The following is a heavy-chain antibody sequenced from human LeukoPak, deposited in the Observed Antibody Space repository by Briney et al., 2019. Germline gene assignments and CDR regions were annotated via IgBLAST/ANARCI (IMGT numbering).Heavy chain of an antibody. CDR1: GYTFTSYD. J-gene: IGHJ4*02. D-gene: IGHD2-2*01. V-gene: IGHV1-8*01. CDR2: MNPNSGNT. CDR3: ARGIVPAAMTGREWLETSDY. Sequence: ASVEVSCKASGYTFTSYDINWVRQATGQGLEWMGWMNPNSGNTGYAQKFQGRVTMTRNTSISTAYMELSSLRSEDTAVYYCARGIVPAAMTGREWLETSDYWGQGTLVTVSS.